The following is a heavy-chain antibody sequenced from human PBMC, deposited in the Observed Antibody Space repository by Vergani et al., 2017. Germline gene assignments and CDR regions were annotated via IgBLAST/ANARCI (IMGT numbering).Heavy chain of an antibody. CDR2: IYYSGST. D-gene: IGHD3-3*01. V-gene: IGHV4-59*01. Sequence: QVQLQESGPGLVKPSETLSLTCTVSGGSLSSYYWSWIRQPPGKGLEWIGYIYYSGSTNYNPSLKSRVTISVATSKNQFSLKLSSGTAADTAVYYCARVRSDFWSGYNYYYYYMDVWGKGTTVTVSS. CDR1: GGSLSSYY. CDR3: ARVRSDFWSGYNYYYYYMDV. J-gene: IGHJ6*03.